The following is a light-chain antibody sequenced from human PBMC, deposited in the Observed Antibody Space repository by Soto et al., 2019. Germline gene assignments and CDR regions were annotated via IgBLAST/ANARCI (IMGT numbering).Light chain of an antibody. V-gene: IGKV3-20*01. J-gene: IGKJ5*01. CDR1: QNIGSTY. Sequence: EIVLTQSPGTLSLSPGERATFSCRASQNIGSTYLAWYQQKPAQAPRLLIYGASSRPTGIPDRFSGSGSGTDFTLTISRLEPEDFAVYYCQQFGASFITFGQGTRLEIK. CDR3: QQFGASFIT. CDR2: GAS.